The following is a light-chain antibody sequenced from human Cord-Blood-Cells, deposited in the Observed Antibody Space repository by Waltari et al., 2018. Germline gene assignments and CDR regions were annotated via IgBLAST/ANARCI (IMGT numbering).Light chain of an antibody. CDR2: DVS. J-gene: IGLJ3*02. Sequence: QSALTQPASVSGSPGQSITTSCTGTSSDVGGYNYVPWYQQHPAKPPKLMIYDVSQRPSGVSNRFSGSKSGNTASLTISGLQAEDEADYYCSSYTSSSTWVFGGGTKLTVL. CDR3: SSYTSSSTWV. CDR1: SSDVGGYNY. V-gene: IGLV2-14*01.